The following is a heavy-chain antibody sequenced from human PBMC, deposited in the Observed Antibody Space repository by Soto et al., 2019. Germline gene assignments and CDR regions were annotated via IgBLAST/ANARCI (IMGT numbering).Heavy chain of an antibody. CDR1: GYTFTSYG. Sequence: QVQLVQSGAEVKKPGASVKVSCKASGYTFTSYGISWVRQAPGQGLEWMGWISAYNGNTNYAQKLQGRVTMTTDTSTSTADMELRSLRSDDTAVYYCARRSAPGYYYYYMDDWGKGTTVTVSS. CDR2: ISAYNGNT. J-gene: IGHJ6*03. CDR3: ARRSAPGYYYYYMDD. V-gene: IGHV1-18*01.